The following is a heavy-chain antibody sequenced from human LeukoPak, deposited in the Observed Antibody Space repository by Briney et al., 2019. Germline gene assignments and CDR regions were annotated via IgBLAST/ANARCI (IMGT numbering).Heavy chain of an antibody. Sequence: ASVKVSCKASGYTFTSYGISWVRQAPGQGLEWMGWISAYNGNTNYAQKLQGRATMTTDTSTSTAYMELRSLRSDDTAVYYCARSRYYDFWSGYSDFDYWGQGTLVTVSS. CDR3: ARSRYYDFWSGYSDFDY. D-gene: IGHD3-3*01. CDR1: GYTFTSYG. V-gene: IGHV1-18*01. J-gene: IGHJ4*02. CDR2: ISAYNGNT.